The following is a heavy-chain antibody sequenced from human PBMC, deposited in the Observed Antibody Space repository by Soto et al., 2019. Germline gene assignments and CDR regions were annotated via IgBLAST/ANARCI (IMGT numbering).Heavy chain of an antibody. CDR1: GGTFSSYA. V-gene: IGHV1-69*13. CDR2: IIPIFGTA. J-gene: IGHJ6*02. CDR3: ARGPLRGQVGMDV. D-gene: IGHD3-10*01. Sequence: SVKVSCKASGGTFSSYAISWVRQAPGQGLEWMGGIIPIFGTANYAQKFQGRVTITADESTSTAYMELSSLRSEDTAMYYCARGPLRGQVGMDVWGQGTTVTVSS.